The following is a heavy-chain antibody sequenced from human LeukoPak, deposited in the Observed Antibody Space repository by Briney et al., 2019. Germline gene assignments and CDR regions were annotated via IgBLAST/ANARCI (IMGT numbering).Heavy chain of an antibody. CDR2: INSGTTTI. D-gene: IGHD5-18*01. J-gene: IGHJ4*02. CDR1: GLIVSNNY. V-gene: IGHV3-48*02. CDR3: ARGYSYAYTY. Sequence: GGSLRLSCAASGLIVSNNYMSWVRQAPGKGLEWVSYINSGTTTIYYADSVKGRFAISRDNAKNSLYLQMNSLRDEDTAVYYCARGYSYAYTYWGQGTLVTVSS.